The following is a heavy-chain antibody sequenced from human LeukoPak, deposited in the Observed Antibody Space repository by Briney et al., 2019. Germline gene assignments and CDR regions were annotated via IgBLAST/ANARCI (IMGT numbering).Heavy chain of an antibody. CDR2: IYSGGST. V-gene: IGHV3-66*01. CDR3: ANHRRIPSRGDYMDV. D-gene: IGHD2-21*01. J-gene: IGHJ6*03. Sequence: GGSLRLSCAASEFSVGSNYMTWVRQAPGKGLEWVSLIYSGGSTYYADSVKGRFTISRDNSKNTLYLQMNSLRAEDTAVYYCANHRRIPSRGDYMDVWGKGTTVTISS. CDR1: EFSVGSNY.